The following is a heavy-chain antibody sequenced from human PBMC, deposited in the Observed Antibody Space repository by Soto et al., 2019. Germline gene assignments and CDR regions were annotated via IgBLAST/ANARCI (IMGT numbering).Heavy chain of an antibody. Sequence: ASVKVSCKASGYTFTSYGISWVRQAPGQGLEWMGWICAYNGNTNYAQKLQGRVTMTTDTSTSTAYMELRSLRSDDTAVYYCERASQVSYYDILSGYYMVYWGQGNLVTVSS. CDR1: GYTFTSYG. V-gene: IGHV1-18*01. CDR2: ICAYNGNT. CDR3: ERASQVSYYDILSGYYMVY. D-gene: IGHD3-9*01. J-gene: IGHJ4*02.